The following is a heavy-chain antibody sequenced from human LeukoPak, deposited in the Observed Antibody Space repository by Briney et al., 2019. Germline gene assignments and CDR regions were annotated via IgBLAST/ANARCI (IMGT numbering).Heavy chain of an antibody. J-gene: IGHJ4*02. CDR2: ISAYNGNT. V-gene: IGHV1-18*01. Sequence: ASVKVSCKASGYTFTSYGISWVRQAPGQGLEWMGWISAYNGNTNYAQKLQGRVTMTTDTSTSTAYMELRSLRSDDTAVYYCASSPGGYSGSYYGPKQGLVYWGQGTLVTVSP. CDR3: ASSPGGYSGSYYGPKQGLVY. CDR1: GYTFTSYG. D-gene: IGHD1-26*01.